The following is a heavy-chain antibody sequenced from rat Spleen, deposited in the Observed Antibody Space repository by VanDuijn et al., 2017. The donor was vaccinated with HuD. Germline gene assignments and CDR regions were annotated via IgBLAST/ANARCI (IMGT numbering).Heavy chain of an antibody. V-gene: IGHV2-1*01. Sequence: QVQLKESGPGLVQPSQTLSLTCTVSGFSLTSNSVHWVRQPPGKGLEWMGGIWGDGSTDYNSALKSRLSISRDTSKSQVFLKMNSLQTDDTAIYFCTRGMDYWGQGVMVTVSS. J-gene: IGHJ2*01. CDR3: TRGMDY. CDR1: GFSLTSNS. CDR2: IWGDGST.